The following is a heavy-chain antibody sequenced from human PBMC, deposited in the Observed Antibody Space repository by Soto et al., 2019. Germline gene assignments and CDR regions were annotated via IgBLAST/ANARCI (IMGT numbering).Heavy chain of an antibody. CDR1: GFTFSNYG. CDR3: ARARVSGEDYPADYFDY. V-gene: IGHV3-33*01. CDR2: IWYDGSNK. D-gene: IGHD4-17*01. Sequence: QVQLVESGGGVVQPGRSLRLSCAASGFTFSNYGMHWVRQTPGKGLEWVAVIWYDGSNKYYADSVKGRFTISRDNSKNSLYLQVNSLRAEDTAVYYCARARVSGEDYPADYFDYWGQGTLVTVSS. J-gene: IGHJ4*02.